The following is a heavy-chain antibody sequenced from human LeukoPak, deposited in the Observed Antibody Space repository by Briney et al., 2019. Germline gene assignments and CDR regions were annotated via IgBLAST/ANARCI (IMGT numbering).Heavy chain of an antibody. Sequence: GGPLRLSCAASGFTVSSNYMSWVRQAPGKGLEWVSVIYSGGSTYYADSVKGRFTISRDNAKNTLYLQMNSLRAEDTAVYYCARTAAAAVYYFDYWGQGTLVTVSS. CDR2: IYSGGST. V-gene: IGHV3-53*01. CDR3: ARTAAAAVYYFDY. D-gene: IGHD6-13*01. J-gene: IGHJ4*02. CDR1: GFTVSSNY.